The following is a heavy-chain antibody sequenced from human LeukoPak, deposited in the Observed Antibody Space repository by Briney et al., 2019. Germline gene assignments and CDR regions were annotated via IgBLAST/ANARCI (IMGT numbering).Heavy chain of an antibody. CDR2: IYYSGST. D-gene: IGHD2-15*01. J-gene: IGHJ6*03. V-gene: IGHV4-39*07. CDR3: ARGYCSGGSCYSYYYYNYMDV. CDR1: GGSLSGYY. Sequence: PSETLSLTCSVYGGSLSGYYWGWIRQPPGKGLEWIGSIYYSGSTYYNPSLKSRVTISVDTSKNQFSLKLSSVTAADTAVYYCARGYCSGGSCYSYYYYNYMDVWGKGTTVTVSS.